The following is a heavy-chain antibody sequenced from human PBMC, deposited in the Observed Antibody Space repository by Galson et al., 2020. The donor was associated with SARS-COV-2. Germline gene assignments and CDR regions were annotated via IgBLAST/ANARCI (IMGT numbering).Heavy chain of an antibody. V-gene: IGHV3-30*04. CDR2: ISYDGSNK. CDR3: ARAGSTSYWQPVDY. D-gene: IGHD2-2*01. CDR1: GFTFSSYA. J-gene: IGHJ4*02. Sequence: QLGESLKISCAASGFTFSSYAMHWVRQAPGKGLEWVAVISYDGSNKYYADSVKGRFTISRDNSKNTLYLQMNSLRAEDTAVYYCARAGSTSYWQPVDYWGQGTLVTVSS.